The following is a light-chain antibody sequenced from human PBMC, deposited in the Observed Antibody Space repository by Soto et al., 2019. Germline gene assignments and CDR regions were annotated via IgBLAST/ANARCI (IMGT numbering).Light chain of an antibody. CDR1: QSVSSSY. Sequence: EIVLTQSPGTLSLSPGERATLSCRASQSVSSSYLAWYPQKPGQAPRLLIYGASSSATGIPDRFSGSGSGTDFTLTISRLEPEDFAVYYCQQYGSSPTFGQGTKVEIK. J-gene: IGKJ1*01. V-gene: IGKV3-20*01. CDR3: QQYGSSPT. CDR2: GAS.